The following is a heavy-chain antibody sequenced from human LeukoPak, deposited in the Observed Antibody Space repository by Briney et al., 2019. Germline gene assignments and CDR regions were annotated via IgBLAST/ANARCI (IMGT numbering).Heavy chain of an antibody. CDR2: IYYSGST. CDR1: GGSLSSYY. V-gene: IGHV4-59*08. D-gene: IGHD1-26*01. J-gene: IGHJ4*02. Sequence: PSETLSLTCTVSGGSLSSYYWSWIRQPPGKGLEWIGYIYYSGSTNYNPSLKSRVTISVDTSKNQFSLKLSSVTAADTAVYYCARQPIVGAIDYWGQGTLVTVSS. CDR3: ARQPIVGAIDY.